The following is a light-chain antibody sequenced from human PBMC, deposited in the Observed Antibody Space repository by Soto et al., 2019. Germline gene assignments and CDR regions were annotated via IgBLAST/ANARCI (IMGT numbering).Light chain of an antibody. J-gene: IGKJ1*01. CDR3: QQYNSYSPT. Sequence: DLEITQSPSSLSAHVGDRVTIACRASQSISSWLAWYQQKPGKATKXLIYKASSLESGVPSRFSGSGSGTEFTLTISSLQPDDFATYYCQQYNSYSPTCGQGN. CDR2: KAS. V-gene: IGKV1-5*03. CDR1: QSISSW.